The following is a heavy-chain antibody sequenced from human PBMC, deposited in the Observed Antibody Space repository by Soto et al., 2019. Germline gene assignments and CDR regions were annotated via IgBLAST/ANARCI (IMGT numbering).Heavy chain of an antibody. Sequence: AGSLRLSCAASGFTFSSYAMHWVRQAPGKGLEWVAVISYDGSNKYYADSVKGRFTISRDNSKNTLYLQMNSLRVEDTAVYYCASTTRVYAFDIWGQVTMVTVSS. D-gene: IGHD4-4*01. V-gene: IGHV3-30-3*01. CDR3: ASTTRVYAFDI. CDR1: GFTFSSYA. J-gene: IGHJ3*02. CDR2: ISYDGSNK.